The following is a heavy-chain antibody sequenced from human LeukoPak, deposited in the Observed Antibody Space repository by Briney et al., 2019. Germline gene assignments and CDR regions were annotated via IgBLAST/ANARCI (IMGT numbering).Heavy chain of an antibody. V-gene: IGHV3-23*01. J-gene: IGHJ4*02. CDR1: GFTFNNFP. Sequence: GRSLRLSCAASGFTFNNFPMSWVRQAPGKGLEWVSSISCSGGSTYYADSVKGRFTISRDNSKNTLYLQMNSLRAEDTAVYYCAKDLNYGFDSWGQGTLVTVSS. CDR2: ISCSGGST. CDR3: AKDLNYGFDS. D-gene: IGHD3-10*01.